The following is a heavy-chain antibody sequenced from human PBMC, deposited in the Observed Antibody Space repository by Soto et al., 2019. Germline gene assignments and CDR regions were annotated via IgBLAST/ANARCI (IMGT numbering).Heavy chain of an antibody. CDR2: IIPIFGTA. D-gene: IGHD3-10*01. CDR3: ARDRFGESHPLVLSAKTNWFDP. Sequence: SVKVSCKASGGTFSSYAISWVRQAPGQGLEWMGGIIPIFGTANYAQKFQGRVTITADESTSTAYMELSSLRSEDTAVYYCARDRFGESHPLVLSAKTNWFDPWGQGTLVTVSS. CDR1: GGTFSSYA. V-gene: IGHV1-69*13. J-gene: IGHJ5*02.